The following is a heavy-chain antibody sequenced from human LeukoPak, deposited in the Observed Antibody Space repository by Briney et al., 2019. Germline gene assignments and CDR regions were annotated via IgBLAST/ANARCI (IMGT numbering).Heavy chain of an antibody. J-gene: IGHJ4*02. CDR1: GVSVGSGGYS. V-gene: IGHV4-30-2*01. CDR2: IYHSGSS. CDR3: ARVGDYVWETYRIFDY. D-gene: IGHD3-16*02. Sequence: SETLSLTCAVSGVSVGSGGYSWSWIRQPPGKGLEWIGYIYHSGSSYYNPSLKSRVTIPMDRSKNQISLRLTSVTAADTAVYYCARVGDYVWETYRIFDYWGQGTLVTVSS.